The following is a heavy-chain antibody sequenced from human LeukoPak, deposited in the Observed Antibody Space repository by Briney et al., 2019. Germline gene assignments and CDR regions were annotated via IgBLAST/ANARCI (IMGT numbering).Heavy chain of an antibody. CDR2: ISYDGSNK. Sequence: GRSLRLSCAASGFTFSSYGMHWVRQAPGKGLEWVAVISYDGSNKYYADSVKGRFTISRDNSKNTLYLQMNSLRAEDTAVYYCATLPGIAVGATEHEEAYWGQGTLVTVSS. D-gene: IGHD6-19*01. J-gene: IGHJ4*02. V-gene: IGHV3-30*03. CDR3: ATLPGIAVGATEHEEAY. CDR1: GFTFSSYG.